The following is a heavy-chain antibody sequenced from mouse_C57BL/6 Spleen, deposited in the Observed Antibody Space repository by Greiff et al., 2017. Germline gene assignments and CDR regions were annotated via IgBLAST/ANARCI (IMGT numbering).Heavy chain of an antibody. J-gene: IGHJ4*01. CDR2: IYPGDGDT. Sequence: VQLQQSGAELVKPGASVKISCKASGYAFSSYWMNWVKQRPGKGLEWIGQIYPGDGDTNYNGKFKGKATLTADKSSSTAYMQLSSLTSEDSAVYFCARVSYYGYSYYAMGYWGQGTSVTVSS. D-gene: IGHD2-2*01. CDR1: GYAFSSYW. CDR3: ARVSYYGYSYYAMGY. V-gene: IGHV1-80*01.